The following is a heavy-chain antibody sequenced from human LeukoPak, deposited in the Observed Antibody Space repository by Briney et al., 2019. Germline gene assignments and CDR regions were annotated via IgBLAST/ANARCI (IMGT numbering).Heavy chain of an antibody. CDR2: ISAYNGNT. CDR1: GYTFTSYG. Sequence: ASVKVSCKASGYTFTSYGISWVRQAPGQGLEWMGWISAYNGNTNYAQKLQGRVTMTTDTSTSTAYMELRSLRSDDTAVYYCARGNTIFEETPLGYWGQGTLVTVSS. CDR3: ARGNTIFEETPLGY. V-gene: IGHV1-18*01. D-gene: IGHD3-3*01. J-gene: IGHJ4*02.